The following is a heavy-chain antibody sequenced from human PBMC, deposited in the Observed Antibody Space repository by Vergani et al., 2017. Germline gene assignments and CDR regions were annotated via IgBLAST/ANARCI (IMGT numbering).Heavy chain of an antibody. D-gene: IGHD4-17*01. CDR3: AREDYVDYQANDY. V-gene: IGHV3-33*01. J-gene: IGHJ4*02. CDR1: GFTFSSYG. Sequence: QVQLVESGGGVVQPGRSLRLSCAASGFTFSSYGMHWVRQAPGKGLEWVAVIWYDGSNKYYADSVKGRFTISRDNSKNTLYLQMNRLRAEDTAVYYCAREDYVDYQANDYWGQGTLVTVSS. CDR2: IWYDGSNK.